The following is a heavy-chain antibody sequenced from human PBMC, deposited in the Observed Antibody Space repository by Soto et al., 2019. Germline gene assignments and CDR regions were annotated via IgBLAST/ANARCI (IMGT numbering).Heavy chain of an antibody. Sequence: PGGSLRLSCTASGFAFSDYWMHWVRQVPGKGPVWVSRLNGDGSRTDYTDSVKGRFTISRDNAKNTLYLQMNSLRVEDTALYYCARRLDGIGCYDHWGQGILVTVSS. D-gene: IGHD2-2*01. CDR1: GFAFSDYW. CDR2: LNGDGSRT. CDR3: ARRLDGIGCYDH. J-gene: IGHJ4*02. V-gene: IGHV3-74*01.